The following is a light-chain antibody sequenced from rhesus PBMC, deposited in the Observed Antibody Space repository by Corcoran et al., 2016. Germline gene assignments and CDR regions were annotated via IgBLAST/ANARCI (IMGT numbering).Light chain of an antibody. CDR3: QQCSNFPWT. CDR2: YTS. CDR1: QDIKYY. V-gene: IGKV1-66*01. J-gene: IGKJ1*01. Sequence: DIQMTQSPSSLSASVGDTVTITCRASQDIKYYLNWYQQKPGKAPKTLINYTSNLETGVPSRFSGGGAGTDDTLTISGMQPEDFATYYCQQCSNFPWTFGPGASVEIK.